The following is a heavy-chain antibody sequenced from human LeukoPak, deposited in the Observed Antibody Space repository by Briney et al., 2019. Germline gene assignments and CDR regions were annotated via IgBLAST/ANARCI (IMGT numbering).Heavy chain of an antibody. CDR1: GFTFSSYA. V-gene: IGHV3-23*01. CDR2: ISGSGGST. D-gene: IGHD3-22*01. CDR3: AKDQDFYYYDSSGKGPFDY. J-gene: IGHJ4*02. Sequence: PGGSLRLSCAASGFTFSSYAMSWVRQAPGKGLEWVSAISGSGGSTYYADSVKGRFTISRDNSKNTPYLQMNSLRAEDTAVYYCAKDQDFYYYDSSGKGPFDYWGQGTLVTVSS.